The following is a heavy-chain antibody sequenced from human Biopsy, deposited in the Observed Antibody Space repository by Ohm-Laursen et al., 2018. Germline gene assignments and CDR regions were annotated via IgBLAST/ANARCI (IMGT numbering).Heavy chain of an antibody. J-gene: IGHJ6*02. CDR2: ISGGGTI. V-gene: IGHV3-11*01. Sequence: SLRLSCAASGFSFSDYPMRWIRQAPGRGLEWVSYISGGGTIYYEDSMKGRVTISRDNAKNSLYLQMHSLMAEDTAVYYCARDTRWGPYDMDVWGQGTTVTVSS. D-gene: IGHD4-23*01. CDR3: ARDTRWGPYDMDV. CDR1: GFSFSDYP.